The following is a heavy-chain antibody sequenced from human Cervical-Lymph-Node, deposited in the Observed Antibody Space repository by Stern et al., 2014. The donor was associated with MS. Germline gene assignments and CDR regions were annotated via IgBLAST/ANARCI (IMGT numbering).Heavy chain of an antibody. CDR2: ITPIFGSA. CDR1: GDTFTDYA. Sequence: QMQLVQSGAEVKKPGSSVKVSCKASGDTFTDYAISWVRQAPGQGPEWMGGITPIFGSADYAQQFQGRLPIPADQSPSTAYMDLSSLTSEDAAVYYCAREVGSLAMDVWGQGTTVIVSS. V-gene: IGHV1-69*01. D-gene: IGHD1-1*01. CDR3: AREVGSLAMDV. J-gene: IGHJ6*01.